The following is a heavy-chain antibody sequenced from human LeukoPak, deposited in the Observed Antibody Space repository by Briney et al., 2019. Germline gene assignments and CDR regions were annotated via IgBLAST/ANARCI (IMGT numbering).Heavy chain of an antibody. J-gene: IGHJ6*02. Sequence: GGSLRLSCAASAFTFRDYYMSWIRQAPGKGLEWISYISTNGGAQYYADSVKGRFTISRDNTENSLFLQMDSLRAEDTAVYYCARFRFASSWPYGVDVWGQGTTVTVSS. CDR1: AFTFRDYY. V-gene: IGHV3-11*01. CDR3: ARFRFASSWPYGVDV. CDR2: ISTNGGAQ. D-gene: IGHD6-13*01.